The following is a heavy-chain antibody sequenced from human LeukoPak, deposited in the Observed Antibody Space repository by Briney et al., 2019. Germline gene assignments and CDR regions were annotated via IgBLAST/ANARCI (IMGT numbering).Heavy chain of an antibody. V-gene: IGHV3-74*01. D-gene: IGHD3-10*01. J-gene: IGHJ6*02. Sequence: GGSLRLSCAASGFTFSSYWMHWVRQAPGKGLVWVSRINSDGSSTSYADSVKGRFTISRDNAKNTLYLQMNSLRAEDTAVYYCARERITMVRGVTTAHYYYYGMDVSGQGTTVTVSS. CDR2: INSDGSST. CDR3: ARERITMVRGVTTAHYYYYGMDV. CDR1: GFTFSSYW.